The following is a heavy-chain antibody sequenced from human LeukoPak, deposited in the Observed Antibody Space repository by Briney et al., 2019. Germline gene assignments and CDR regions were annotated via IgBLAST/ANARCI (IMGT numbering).Heavy chain of an antibody. CDR1: GFTFDDYA. V-gene: IGHV3-43*02. J-gene: IGHJ4*02. CDR2: ISGDGGST. Sequence: GGSLRLSCAASGFTFDDYAMHWVRQAPGKGVKWVSLISGDGGSTYYADSVKGRFTISRDNSKNSLYLQMNSLRTEDTALYYCAKAYYDSSGYYGSDYWGQGTLVTVSS. D-gene: IGHD3-22*01. CDR3: AKAYYDSSGYYGSDY.